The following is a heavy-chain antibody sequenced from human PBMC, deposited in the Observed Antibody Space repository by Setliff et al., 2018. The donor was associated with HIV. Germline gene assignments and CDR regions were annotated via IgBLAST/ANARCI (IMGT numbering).Heavy chain of an antibody. CDR3: ARLTEYYDSSEDLDY. D-gene: IGHD3-22*01. CDR2: IYHSGST. V-gene: IGHV4-38-2*01. J-gene: IGHJ4*02. CDR1: GFSISSGYY. Sequence: SETLSLTCDVSGFSISSGYYWGWIRQPPGKGLEWIGSIYHSGSTYYNPSLKSRVTISVDTSKNQFSLKLSSVTAADTAVYYCARLTEYYDSSEDLDYWGQGTLVTSPQ.